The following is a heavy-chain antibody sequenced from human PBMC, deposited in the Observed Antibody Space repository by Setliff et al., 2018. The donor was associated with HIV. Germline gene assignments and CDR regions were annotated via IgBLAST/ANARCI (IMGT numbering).Heavy chain of an antibody. Sequence: GGSLRLSCVASGFTFSHHWMSWVRQPPGKGLEWVANIKEDGSEKYYVGSVKRRFTMSRDXARKSLYLQMTSLRAEDPAVYYCARXXXXXGDXPTSMDVWGKGTTFTV. D-gene: IGHD4-17*01. CDR3: ARXXXXXGDXPTSMDV. J-gene: IGHJ6*03. CDR2: IKEDGSEK. V-gene: IGHV3-7*03. CDR1: GFTFSHHW.